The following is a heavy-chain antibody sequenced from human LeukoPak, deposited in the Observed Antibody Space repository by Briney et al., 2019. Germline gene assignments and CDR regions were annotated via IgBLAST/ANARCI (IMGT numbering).Heavy chain of an antibody. CDR2: ISYDGSNK. CDR1: GFTFRTYA. D-gene: IGHD2-2*01. CDR3: ARDPLGYCSSTSCYVSYFEH. J-gene: IGHJ4*02. Sequence: GGSLRLSCAASGFTFRTYAMHWVRQAPGKGLEGVACISYDGSNKYYADSVKGRFTISRDKSKNTLYLQMNSLRDGDTAVYYCARDPLGYCSSTSCYVSYFEHWGQGTLVTVSS. V-gene: IGHV3-30-3*01.